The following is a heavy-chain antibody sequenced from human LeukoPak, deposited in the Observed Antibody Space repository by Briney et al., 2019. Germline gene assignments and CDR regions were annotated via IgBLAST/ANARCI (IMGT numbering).Heavy chain of an antibody. J-gene: IGHJ4*02. CDR3: ARGGLNSSGCDY. V-gene: IGHV1-18*01. CDR1: GHTFTSYG. D-gene: IGHD6-19*01. CDR2: ISAYNGVT. Sequence: ASVKVSCKTSGHTFTSYGFTWVRQAPGQGAEWMGWISAYNGVTNYAQRFRGRLTMSTDTSTSTVYMELRSLRSDDTAVYYCARGGLNSSGCDYWGQGTLVTVSS.